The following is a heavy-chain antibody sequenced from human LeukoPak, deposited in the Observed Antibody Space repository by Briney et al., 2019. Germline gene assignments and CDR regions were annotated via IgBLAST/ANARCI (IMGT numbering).Heavy chain of an antibody. CDR2: INWNGGSA. J-gene: IGHJ3*02. Sequence: PGGSLRLSCAASGFTFDDYGMSWVRQAPGKGLEWVSGINWNGGSAGYADSVKGRFTISRDNAKNSLYLQMNSLRVEDTALYYCARITPYYGSGSYSVLSAFDIWGQGTMVTVSS. CDR3: ARITPYYGSGSYSVLSAFDI. CDR1: GFTFDDYG. V-gene: IGHV3-20*04. D-gene: IGHD3-10*01.